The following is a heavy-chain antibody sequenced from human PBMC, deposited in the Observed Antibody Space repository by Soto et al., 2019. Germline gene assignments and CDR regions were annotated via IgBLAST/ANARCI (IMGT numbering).Heavy chain of an antibody. Sequence: EVQLLESGGGLVQPGGSLRLSCAASGFTFSSYAMSWVRQAPGKGLEWVSAISGSGGSTYYADSVEGRFTISRDNSKNTLYLQMNSLRAEDTAVYYCAKDPIYDFWSGYSYYYGMDVWGQGTTVTVSS. CDR2: ISGSGGST. V-gene: IGHV3-23*01. CDR3: AKDPIYDFWSGYSYYYGMDV. D-gene: IGHD3-3*01. J-gene: IGHJ6*02. CDR1: GFTFSSYA.